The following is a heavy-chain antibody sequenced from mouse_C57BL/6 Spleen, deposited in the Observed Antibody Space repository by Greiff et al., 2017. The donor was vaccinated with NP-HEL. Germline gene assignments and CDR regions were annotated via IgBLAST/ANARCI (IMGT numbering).Heavy chain of an antibody. V-gene: IGHV5-12*01. CDR3: ARGGRYDYDGTGPWFAY. D-gene: IGHD2-4*01. CDR1: GFTFSDYY. Sequence: EVQGVESGGGLVQPGGSLKLSCAASGFTFSDYYMYWVRQTPEKRLEWVAYISNGGGSTYYPDTVKGRFTISRDNAKNTLYLQMSRLKSEDTAMYYCARGGRYDYDGTGPWFAYWGQGTLVTVSA. J-gene: IGHJ3*01. CDR2: ISNGGGST.